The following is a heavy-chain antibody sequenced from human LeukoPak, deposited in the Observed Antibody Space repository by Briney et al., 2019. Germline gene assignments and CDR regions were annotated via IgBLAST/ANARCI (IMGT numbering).Heavy chain of an antibody. CDR1: GGTFSSYA. Sequence: SVKVSCKASGGTFSSYAISWLRQAPGQGLEWMGGIIPIFGTANYAQKFQGRVTITADESTSTAYMELSSLRSEDTAVYYCASRPMTDYGDYVYYYYYMDVWGKGTTVTVSS. CDR2: IIPIFGTA. J-gene: IGHJ6*03. V-gene: IGHV1-69*13. D-gene: IGHD4-17*01. CDR3: ASRPMTDYGDYVYYYYYMDV.